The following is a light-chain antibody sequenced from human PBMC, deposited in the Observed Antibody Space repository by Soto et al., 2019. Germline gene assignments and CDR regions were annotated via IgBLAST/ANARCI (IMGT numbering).Light chain of an antibody. J-gene: IGLJ1*01. V-gene: IGLV1-44*01. Sequence: QSVLTQPPSAFWSPGQRVTISCSGSSSNIGSNTVNWYQQLPGTAPKLLIYSNNQRPSGVPDRFSGSKSGTSASLAISGLQSEDDVDYKCAAWDDSLNGYVFGTGSKVTV. CDR3: AAWDDSLNGYV. CDR1: SSNIGSNT. CDR2: SNN.